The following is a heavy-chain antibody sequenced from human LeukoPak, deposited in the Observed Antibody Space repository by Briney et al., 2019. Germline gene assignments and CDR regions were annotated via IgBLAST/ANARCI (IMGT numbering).Heavy chain of an antibody. CDR3: DYHGN. CDR2: ISGSSTSI. D-gene: IGHD3-10*01. CDR1: GFTFSSTE. J-gene: IGHJ4*02. Sequence: GRSLRLSSAASGFTFSSTEMNWMRQAPGKGLEWLSSISGSSTSIYYADSVKGRFTISRDNVKNLLYLQMNSLRDEDTAVYYCDYHGNWGQGTLVTVSS. V-gene: IGHV3-48*02.